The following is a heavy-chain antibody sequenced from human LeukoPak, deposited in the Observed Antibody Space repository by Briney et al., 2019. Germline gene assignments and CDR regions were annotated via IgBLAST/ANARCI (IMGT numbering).Heavy chain of an antibody. CDR3: ARDLRNSGSYWTGYFDY. CDR2: IWYDGSNK. Sequence: GGSPRLSCAASGFTFSSYGMHWVRQAPGKGLEWVAVIWYDGSNKYYADSVKGRFTISRDNSKNTLYLQMNSLRAEDTAVYYCARDLRNSGSYWTGYFDYWGQGTLVTVSS. CDR1: GFTFSSYG. V-gene: IGHV3-33*01. J-gene: IGHJ4*02. D-gene: IGHD1-26*01.